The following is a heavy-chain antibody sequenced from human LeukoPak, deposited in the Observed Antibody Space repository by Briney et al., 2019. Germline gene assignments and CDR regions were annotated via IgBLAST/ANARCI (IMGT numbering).Heavy chain of an antibody. CDR3: ARGSGRSWIDAFDI. J-gene: IGHJ3*02. Sequence: ASVKVSCKASGYTFTSYDINWVRQATGQGLEWMGWMNPNSGNTGYAQKFQGRVTMTRNTSISKAYMELSSLRSEDTAVYYCARGSGRSWIDAFDIWGQGTMVTVSS. D-gene: IGHD1-26*01. V-gene: IGHV1-8*01. CDR2: MNPNSGNT. CDR1: GYTFTSYD.